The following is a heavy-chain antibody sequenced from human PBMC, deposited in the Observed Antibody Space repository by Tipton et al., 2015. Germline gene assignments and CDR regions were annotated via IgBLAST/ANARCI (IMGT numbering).Heavy chain of an antibody. J-gene: IGHJ4*02. CDR1: GFTFSDYY. V-gene: IGHV3-53*01. Sequence: SLRLSCAASGFTFSDYYMSWIRQAPGKGLEWVSVIYGSGASTYYADSVKGRFTISRDNSKNTVYLQMNSLRAEDTAVYYCAIDGVEPYLDHWGQGTLVTVSS. CDR2: IYGSGAST. D-gene: IGHD1-26*01. CDR3: AIDGVEPYLDH.